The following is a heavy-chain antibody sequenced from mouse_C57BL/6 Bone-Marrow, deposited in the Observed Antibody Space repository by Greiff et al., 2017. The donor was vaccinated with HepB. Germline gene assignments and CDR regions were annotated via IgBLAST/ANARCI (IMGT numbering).Heavy chain of an antibody. V-gene: IGHV12-3*01. CDR1: GFPITSGYY. CDR2: ITHSGET. Sequence: QVQLKESGPGLVKPSQSLFLTCSITGFPITSGYYWIWIRQSPGKPLEWMGYITHSGETFYNPSLQSPISITRETSKNQFFLQLNSVTTEDTAMYYCAGGLREGYAMDYWGQGTSVTVSS. J-gene: IGHJ4*01. CDR3: AGGLREGYAMDY.